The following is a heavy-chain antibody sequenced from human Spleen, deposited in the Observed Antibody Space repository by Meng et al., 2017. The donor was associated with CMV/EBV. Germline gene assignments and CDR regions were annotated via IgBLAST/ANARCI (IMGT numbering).Heavy chain of an antibody. CDR2: LYYGGST. D-gene: IGHD6-19*01. CDR3: ASPKAVTGTRVWFDP. V-gene: IGHV4-39*02. Sequence: SGGAIRSKTYNWGWSRQPTGKRLEWIGSLYYGGSTYYNPSLKSRVTISVDTSKNHFSLDLTSVTAADTAVYYCASPKAVTGTRVWFDPWGQGILVTVSS. CDR1: GGAIRSKTYN. J-gene: IGHJ5*02.